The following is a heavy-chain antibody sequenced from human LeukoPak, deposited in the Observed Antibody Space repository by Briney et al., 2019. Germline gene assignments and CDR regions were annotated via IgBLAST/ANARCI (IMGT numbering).Heavy chain of an antibody. Sequence: GGSLRLSCAASGFTFSSYDMNWVRQAPGKGLEWVSYISSSGSTIYYADSVKGRFTISRDNAKNSLYLQMNSLRAEGTAVYYCARFYGSGSYYEGKRFDPWGQGTLVTVSS. J-gene: IGHJ5*02. V-gene: IGHV3-48*03. CDR2: ISSSGSTI. CDR1: GFTFSSYD. D-gene: IGHD3-10*01. CDR3: ARFYGSGSYYEGKRFDP.